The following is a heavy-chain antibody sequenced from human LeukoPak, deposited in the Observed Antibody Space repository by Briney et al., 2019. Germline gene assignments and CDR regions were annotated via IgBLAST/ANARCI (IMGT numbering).Heavy chain of an antibody. J-gene: IGHJ4*02. CDR1: GFTFSSYT. V-gene: IGHV3-48*02. Sequence: PGGSLTLSCPASGFTFSSYTMNWVRQAPGKGLEWVSYISSSSSSIYYADSVKGQFTISRDNAKNSLYLQMNSLRDEDTAVYYCARYVDTTMLTWGQGTLVTVSS. D-gene: IGHD5-18*01. CDR3: ARYVDTTMLT. CDR2: ISSSSSSI.